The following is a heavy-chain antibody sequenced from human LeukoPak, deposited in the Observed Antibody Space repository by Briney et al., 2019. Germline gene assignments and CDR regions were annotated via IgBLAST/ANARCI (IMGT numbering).Heavy chain of an antibody. D-gene: IGHD3-10*01. CDR2: ISYDVNIK. V-gene: IGHV3-30-3*01. CDR3: VREGYYDSRSSPTFYFDY. J-gene: IGHJ4*02. CDR1: GFDFHNYV. Sequence: GGSLRLSCAASGFDFHNYVIHWVRQAPGKGLEWVAVISYDVNIKYHADSVKGRFTISRDSSSKTVYLQMNSLRTEDTAVYYCVREGYYDSRSSPTFYFDYWGQGTLVTVSS.